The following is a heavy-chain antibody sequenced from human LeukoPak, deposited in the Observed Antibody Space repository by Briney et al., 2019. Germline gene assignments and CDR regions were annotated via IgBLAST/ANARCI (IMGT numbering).Heavy chain of an antibody. V-gene: IGHV3-48*03. D-gene: IGHD2-2*01. CDR3: ARDLSYCTITSCSYYYYGMDV. Sequence: GGSLRLSCAASGFTFSRYAMHWVRQAPGKGLEWVSAISGSGGRTYYADSVKGRFTISRDNAKNSLYLQMNSLRAEDTAVYYCARDLSYCTITSCSYYYYGMDVWGQGTTVTVSS. J-gene: IGHJ6*02. CDR2: ISGSGGRT. CDR1: GFTFSRYA.